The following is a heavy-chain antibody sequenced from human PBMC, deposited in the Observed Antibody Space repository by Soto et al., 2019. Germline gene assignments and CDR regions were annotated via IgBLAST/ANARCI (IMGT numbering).Heavy chain of an antibody. CDR2: IYYSGST. V-gene: IGHV4-59*01. CDR3: ARAPFLAAPFDV. Sequence: SEILSLTCTVSGGSIKNYYWSWIRQSPGKGLEYIGYIYYSGSTNYNPSLKSRVTISVDTSKMQFSLRLSSVTAADTAVYYCARAPFLAAPFDVWGPGTTVTFSS. D-gene: IGHD6-13*01. CDR1: GGSIKNYY. J-gene: IGHJ6*02.